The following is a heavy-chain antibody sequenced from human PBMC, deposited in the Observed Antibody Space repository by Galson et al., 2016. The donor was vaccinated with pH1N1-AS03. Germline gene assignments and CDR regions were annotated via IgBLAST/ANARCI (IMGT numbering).Heavy chain of an antibody. CDR3: AAYRPLRPGVLDV. Sequence: TLSLTCAVYGGSFGGYYWNWIRQPPGKGLEWIGEINHSGSTNYNPSLKSRVTISVDTSKNQFSLKLSSVTAADTAVYYSAAYRPLRPGVLDVWGQGTTVTASS. J-gene: IGHJ6*02. CDR2: INHSGST. V-gene: IGHV4-34*01. CDR1: GGSFGGYY. D-gene: IGHD3-16*02.